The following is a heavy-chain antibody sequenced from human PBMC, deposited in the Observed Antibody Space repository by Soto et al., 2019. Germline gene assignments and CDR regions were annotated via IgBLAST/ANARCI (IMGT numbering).Heavy chain of an antibody. CDR3: ARVVRGVVNWFDP. J-gene: IGHJ5*02. CDR1: CDTFNTFG. D-gene: IGHD3-10*01. Sequence: ASGRVSCKSSCDTFNTFGISWVRQAPGQGLEWMGWIATYNSNRNLAQKFQGRLTLTTDTSTSTAYMELKSLGYDDTAVYYCARVVRGVVNWFDPWGQGTLVTVSS. CDR2: IATYNSNR. V-gene: IGHV1-18*01.